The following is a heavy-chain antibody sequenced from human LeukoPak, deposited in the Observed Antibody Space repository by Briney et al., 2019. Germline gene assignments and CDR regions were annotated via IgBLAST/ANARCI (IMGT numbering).Heavy chain of an antibody. V-gene: IGHV1-18*01. J-gene: IGHJ3*02. CDR1: GYTLTSYG. CDR2: ISAYNGNT. D-gene: IGHD3-10*01. CDR3: ARISMGGQAFDI. Sequence: ASVKVSCKASGYTLTSYGISWVRLAPGQGLEWMGWISAYNGNTNYAQKLQGRVTMTTDTSTSTAYMELRSLRSDDTAVYYCARISMGGQAFDIWGQGTMVTVSS.